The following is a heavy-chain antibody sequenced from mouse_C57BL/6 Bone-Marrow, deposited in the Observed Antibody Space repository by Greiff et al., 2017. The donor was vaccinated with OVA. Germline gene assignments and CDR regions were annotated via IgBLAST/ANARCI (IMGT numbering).Heavy chain of an antibody. CDR2: IDPENGDT. J-gene: IGHJ2*01. CDR3: TSCGNFDY. D-gene: IGHD1-1*02. Sequence: VQLQQSGAELVRPGASVKLSCTASGFNIKDDYMHWVKQRPEQGLEWIGWIDPENGDTEYASKFQGKATITADTSSNTAYLQLSSLTSGDTAVYYCTSCGNFDYWGQGTTLTVSS. CDR1: GFNIKDDY. V-gene: IGHV14-4*01.